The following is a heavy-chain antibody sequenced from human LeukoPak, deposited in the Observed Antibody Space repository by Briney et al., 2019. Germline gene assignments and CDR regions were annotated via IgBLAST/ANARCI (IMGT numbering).Heavy chain of an antibody. J-gene: IGHJ4*02. CDR3: ARGRNIVAISGYFDY. CDR1: GFTFSSYG. CDR2: ISYDGSNK. V-gene: IGHV3-30*03. Sequence: GGSLRLSCAASGFTFSSYGMHWVRQAPGKGLEWVAVISYDGSNKYYADSVKGRFTISRDNSKNTLYLQMNSLRAEDTAVYYCARGRNIVAISGYFDYWGQGTLVTVSS. D-gene: IGHD5-12*01.